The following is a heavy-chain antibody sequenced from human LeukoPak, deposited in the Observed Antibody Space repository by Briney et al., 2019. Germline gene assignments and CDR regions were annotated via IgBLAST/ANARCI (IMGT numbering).Heavy chain of an antibody. CDR2: ISSSGNTM. CDR3: ARVGRSIAAAGFGAFDI. D-gene: IGHD6-13*01. Sequence: PGGSLRLSCAASGFTFTTYSMNWVLQAPGKGLEWVSYISSSGNTMHYADSVKGRFTISRDNAKNSLYLQMNSLRAEDTAVYYCARVGRSIAAAGFGAFDIWGQGTRVIVSS. CDR1: GFTFTTYS. J-gene: IGHJ3*02. V-gene: IGHV3-48*04.